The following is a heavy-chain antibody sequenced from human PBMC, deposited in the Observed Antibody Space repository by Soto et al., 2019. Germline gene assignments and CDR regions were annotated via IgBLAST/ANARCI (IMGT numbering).Heavy chain of an antibody. CDR2: IYYTGTT. D-gene: IGHD6-13*01. V-gene: IGHV4-39*01. CDR1: SGSISSNSFY. Sequence: QLQLQESGPGLMKPSETLSLTCTVSSGSISSNSFYWGWIRQPPGKGLEWIGSIYYTGTTYYKPSLMSRVTISIDTSKNQFSLKLNSVTAADTAVYYCARQGKTSSWHVHWGQGTLITVSS. CDR3: ARQGKTSSWHVH. J-gene: IGHJ4*02.